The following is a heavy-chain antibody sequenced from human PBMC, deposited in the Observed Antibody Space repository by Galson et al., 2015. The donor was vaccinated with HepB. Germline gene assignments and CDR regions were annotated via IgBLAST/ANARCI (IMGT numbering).Heavy chain of an antibody. V-gene: IGHV3-23*01. CDR3: AKDMGSCYYLYYYNGMGV. D-gene: IGHD3-22*01. CDR2: TSGSGSTT. CDR1: GFNFSDYA. J-gene: IGHJ6*02. Sequence: SLRLPCAASGFNFSDYAMSWVRQAPGRGLEWVSATSGSGSTTYYADSVKGRFTISRYNSKNNLYLQMNSLMAEDTAAYYFAKDMGSCYYLYYYNGMGVWSQGTTVTVSS.